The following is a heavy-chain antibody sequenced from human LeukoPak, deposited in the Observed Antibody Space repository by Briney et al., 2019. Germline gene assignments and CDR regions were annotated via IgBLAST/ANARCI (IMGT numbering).Heavy chain of an antibody. Sequence: GGSLKLSCTASGLTLSNYWMIWVRQAPGKGLQWVAKIKQDRSEKYYVDSVKGRFTISRGNAENSLYLQMNSLRVEDTAVYYCAARSSGNPYFWGQGTLVTVSS. CDR3: AARSSGNPYF. CDR2: IKQDRSEK. D-gene: IGHD1-26*01. J-gene: IGHJ4*02. CDR1: GLTLSNYW. V-gene: IGHV3-7*03.